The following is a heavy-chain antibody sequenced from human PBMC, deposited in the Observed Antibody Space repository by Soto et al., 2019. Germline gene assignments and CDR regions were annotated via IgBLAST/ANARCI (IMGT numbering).Heavy chain of an antibody. CDR1: GGSISSYY. V-gene: IGHV4-59*01. Sequence: ASETLSLTCTVSGGSISSYYWSWIRQPPGKGLEWIGYIYYSGSTNYNPSLKSRVTISVDTSKNQFSLKLSSVTAADTAVYYCARIIGPIFEVGDRWFDPWGQGTLVTVSS. D-gene: IGHD3-3*01. CDR3: ARIIGPIFEVGDRWFDP. CDR2: IYYSGST. J-gene: IGHJ5*02.